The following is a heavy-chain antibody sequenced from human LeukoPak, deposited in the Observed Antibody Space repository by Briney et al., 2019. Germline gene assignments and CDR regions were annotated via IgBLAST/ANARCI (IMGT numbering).Heavy chain of an antibody. V-gene: IGHV1-69*06. J-gene: IGHJ4*02. D-gene: IGHD6-13*01. CDR2: IIPIFGTA. CDR3: ASLAAAAGKSDY. CDR1: GGTFSSYA. Sequence: SVKVSCKASGGTFSSYAISWVRQAPGQGLEWMGGIIPIFGTANYAQKFQRRVTITADKSTSTAYMELSSLRSEDTAVYYCASLAAAAGKSDYWGQGTLVTVSS.